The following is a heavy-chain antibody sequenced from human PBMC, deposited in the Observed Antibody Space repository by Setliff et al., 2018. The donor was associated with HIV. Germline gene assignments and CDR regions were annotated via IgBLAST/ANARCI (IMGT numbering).Heavy chain of an antibody. CDR2: ISTSGSTV. V-gene: IGHV3-48*01. Sequence: LKISCAASGFTFSSYSMNWVRQAPGKGLEWVAYISTSGSTVYYADSVKGRFTISRDNAKNSLYLQMSSLRAEDMAVYYCARDGLPRAMAGFDIWGQGTMVTVSS. CDR1: GFTFSSYS. D-gene: IGHD6-19*01. CDR3: ARDGLPRAMAGFDI. J-gene: IGHJ3*02.